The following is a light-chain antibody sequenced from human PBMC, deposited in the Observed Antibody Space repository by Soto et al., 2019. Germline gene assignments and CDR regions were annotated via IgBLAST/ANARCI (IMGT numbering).Light chain of an antibody. V-gene: IGKV3-20*01. CDR2: GAS. CDR3: QQYGSSPWT. CDR1: QSVSSSY. J-gene: IGKJ1*01. Sequence: EIVLTQSPGTLSLSPGERATLSCRASQSVSSSYLAWYQQKPGQAPRLLIYGASSRATGIPDRFSGSGSGTDFTLTISRQEPEDFAVYYCQQYGSSPWTFGQGTKG.